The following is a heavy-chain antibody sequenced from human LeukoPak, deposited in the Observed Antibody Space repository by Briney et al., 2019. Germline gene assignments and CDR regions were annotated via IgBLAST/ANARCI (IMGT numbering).Heavy chain of an antibody. J-gene: IGHJ4*02. CDR3: AKSDYYDSSGYYDY. V-gene: IGHV3-23*01. Sequence: QSGGSLRLSCAASGFPSSSYWMSWVRQAPGKGLEWVSAISGSGGSTYYADSVKGRFTISRDNSKNTLYLQMNSLRAEDTAVYYCAKSDYYDSSGYYDYWGQGTLVTVSS. CDR1: GFPSSSYW. D-gene: IGHD3-22*01. CDR2: ISGSGGST.